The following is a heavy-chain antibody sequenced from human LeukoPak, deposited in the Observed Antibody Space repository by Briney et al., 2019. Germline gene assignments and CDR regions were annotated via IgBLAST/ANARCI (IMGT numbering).Heavy chain of an antibody. CDR2: IYYSGST. CDR3: AKEPYDFWSGYYRY. D-gene: IGHD3-3*01. J-gene: IGHJ4*02. V-gene: IGHV4-59*12. Sequence: PSETLSLTCTVSGGSISSYYWSWIRQPPGKGLEWIGYIYYSGSTNYNPSLKSRVTISVDTPKNQFSLKLSSVTAADTAVYYCAKEPYDFWSGYYRYWGQGTLVTVSS. CDR1: GGSISSYY.